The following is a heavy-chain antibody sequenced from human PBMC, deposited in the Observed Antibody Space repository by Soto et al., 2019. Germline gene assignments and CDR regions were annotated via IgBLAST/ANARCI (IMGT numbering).Heavy chain of an antibody. D-gene: IGHD3-22*01. CDR2: MNPNSGNT. CDR1: GYTFTSYD. J-gene: IGHJ4*02. V-gene: IGHV1-8*01. Sequence: QVQLVQSGAEVKKPGASVKVSCKASGYTFTSYDINWVRQATGQGLEWMGWMNPNSGNTGYAQKFQGRVTMTRNTSXSXXYMELSSLRSEDTAVYYCARGDNPSKARSGYSFDYWGQGTLVTVSS. CDR3: ARGDNPSKARSGYSFDY.